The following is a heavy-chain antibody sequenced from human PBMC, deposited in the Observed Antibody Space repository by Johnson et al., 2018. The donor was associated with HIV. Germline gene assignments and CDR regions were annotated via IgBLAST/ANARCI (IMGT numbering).Heavy chain of an antibody. CDR3: ARGLGLQQIDI. CDR2: MSYDGISE. D-gene: IGHD3-16*01. J-gene: IGHJ3*02. Sequence: QVQLVESGGGVVQPGRSLRLSCAASGFTFSSYTMQWVRQAPGKGLEWVAVMSYDGISEYNADSVNGRFTISRDNSKNTLYLQMNRLRADDTAVYYCARGLGLQQIDIWGQGTMVNVSS. CDR1: GFTFSSYT. V-gene: IGHV3-30*04.